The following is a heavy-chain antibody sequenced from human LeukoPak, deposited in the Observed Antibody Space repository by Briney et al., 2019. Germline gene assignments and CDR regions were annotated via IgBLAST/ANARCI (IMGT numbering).Heavy chain of an antibody. J-gene: IGHJ5*02. V-gene: IGHV1-2*02. CDR3: TRTLGAVADSRYWFDP. CDR1: GYTFTGYY. CDR2: INPNSGGT. Sequence: ASVKVSCKASGYTFTGYYMHWVRQAPGQGLEWMGWINPNSGGTNYAQKFQGRVTMTRDTSISTAYMELSRLRSDDTAVYYCTRTLGAVADSRYWFDPWGQGTLVTVSS. D-gene: IGHD3-16*01.